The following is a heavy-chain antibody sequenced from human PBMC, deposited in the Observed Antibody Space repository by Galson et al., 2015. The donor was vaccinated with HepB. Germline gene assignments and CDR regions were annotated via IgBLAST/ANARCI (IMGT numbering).Heavy chain of an antibody. V-gene: IGHV3-30*02. CDR2: IRYDGNNK. J-gene: IGHJ4*02. Sequence: SLRLSCAVSGFTFNFYGMHWVRQAPGKGLEWVTFIRYDGNNKYYADSVKGRFTLSRDNSKNTLYLQMNSLRAEDTAVHYCVREQMSGGYFDYWGQRTLVTVSS. D-gene: IGHD3-16*01. CDR3: VREQMSGGYFDY. CDR1: GFTFNFYG.